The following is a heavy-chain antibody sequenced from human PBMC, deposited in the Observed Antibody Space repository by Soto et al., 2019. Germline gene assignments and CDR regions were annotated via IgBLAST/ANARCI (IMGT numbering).Heavy chain of an antibody. J-gene: IGHJ6*02. CDR3: ATGMIVVVIGYYGMDV. V-gene: IGHV3-66*01. Sequence: EVQLVESGGGLVQPGGSLRLSCAASGFTVSSNYMSWVRQAPGKGLEWVSVIYSGGSTYYADSVQGRFTISRDNSKNTLYLQMNSLRAEDTAVYYCATGMIVVVIGYYGMDVWGQGTTVTVSS. CDR1: GFTVSSNY. CDR2: IYSGGST. D-gene: IGHD3-22*01.